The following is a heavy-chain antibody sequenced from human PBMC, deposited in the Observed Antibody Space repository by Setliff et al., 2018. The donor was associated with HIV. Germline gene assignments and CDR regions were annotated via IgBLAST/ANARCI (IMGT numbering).Heavy chain of an antibody. CDR2: VYARGSA. D-gene: IGHD2-2*03. V-gene: IGHV4-61*09. J-gene: IGHJ5*02. CDR1: GDSMNSVSYS. Sequence: SETLSLTCTVSGDSMNSVSYSWAWLRQSAGKGPEWIGHVYARGSANYNPSPTSRVTISVPTSKNQFSLNLNSVTAADTATYYCARAKTIGSSALFLDPWGQGTPVTVSS. CDR3: ARAKTIGSSALFLDP.